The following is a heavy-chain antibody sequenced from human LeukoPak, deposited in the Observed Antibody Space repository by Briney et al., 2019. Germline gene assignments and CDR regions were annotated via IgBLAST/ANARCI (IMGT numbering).Heavy chain of an antibody. V-gene: IGHV4-61*08. CDR1: GGSISSGGYY. CDR2: IYYSGSI. CDR3: ARENPSGYYNRPIDY. J-gene: IGHJ4*02. Sequence: SETLSLTRTVSGGSISSGGYYWSWIRQPPGKGLEWIGDIYYSGSIKYNPSLKSRVTMSVDTSKNQFSLKLSSVTAADTAIYYCARENPSGYYNRPIDYWGQGTLVTVSS. D-gene: IGHD3-22*01.